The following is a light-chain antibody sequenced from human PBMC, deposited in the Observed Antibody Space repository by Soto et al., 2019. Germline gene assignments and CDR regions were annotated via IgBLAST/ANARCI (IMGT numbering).Light chain of an antibody. CDR2: DVS. J-gene: IGLJ2*01. CDR1: SSDVGGYNF. V-gene: IGLV2-14*01. Sequence: QSALTQPASVSGSPGQSITISCTGTSSDVGGYNFVSWHQQHPGKAPKLIIYDVSSRPSWVSSRFSGSKSGNTASLNISRLQAEDEADYYCISHTSSTTPLVFGGGTKLTVL. CDR3: ISHTSSTTPLV.